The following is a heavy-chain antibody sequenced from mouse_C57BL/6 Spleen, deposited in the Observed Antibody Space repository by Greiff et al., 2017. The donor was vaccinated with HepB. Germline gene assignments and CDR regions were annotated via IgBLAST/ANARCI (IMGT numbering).Heavy chain of an antibody. D-gene: IGHD2-4*01. Sequence: VQLKESGPGLVKPSQTVFLTCTVTGISITTGNYRWSWIRQFPGNKLGWIGYIYYSGTITYNPSLTSRTTITRYTSKNQFFLEMNYLTAEDTATYDCAREGYDYAFAYWGQGTLVTVSA. CDR2: IYYSGTI. CDR1: GISITTGNYR. J-gene: IGHJ3*01. V-gene: IGHV3-5*01. CDR3: AREGYDYAFAY.